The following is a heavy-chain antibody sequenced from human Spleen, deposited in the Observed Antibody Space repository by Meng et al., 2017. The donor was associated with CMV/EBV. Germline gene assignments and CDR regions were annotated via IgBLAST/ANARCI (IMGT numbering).Heavy chain of an antibody. J-gene: IGHJ3*02. CDR1: GFTFSSDW. V-gene: IGHV3-7*03. CDR2: IKQDGSEK. CDR3: ARALGIVGATYDAFDI. Sequence: GGSLRLSCAASGFTFSSDWMSWVRQAPGKGLEWVANIKQDGSEKYYVDSVKGRFTISRDNAKNSLYLQMNSLRAEDTAVYYCARALGIVGATYDAFDIWGQGTMVTVS. D-gene: IGHD1-26*01.